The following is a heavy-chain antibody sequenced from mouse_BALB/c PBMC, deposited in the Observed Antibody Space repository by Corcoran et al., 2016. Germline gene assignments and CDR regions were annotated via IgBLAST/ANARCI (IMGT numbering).Heavy chain of an antibody. J-gene: IGHJ4*01. V-gene: IGHV1-20*02. D-gene: IGHD1-2*01. CDR1: GYSFTGYF. CDR2: INPYNGDT. CDR3: ARSNSLLRLGYAMDY. Sequence: EVQLQQSGPELVKPGASVKISCKASGYSFTGYFMNWVMQSHGKSLEWIGRINPYNGDTFYNQKFKGKATLTVDKSSSTAHMELRSLASEDSAVYYCARSNSLLRLGYAMDYWGQGTSVTISS.